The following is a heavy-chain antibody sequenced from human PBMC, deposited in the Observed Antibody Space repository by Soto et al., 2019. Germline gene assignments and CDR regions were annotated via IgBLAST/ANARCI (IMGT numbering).Heavy chain of an antibody. V-gene: IGHV4-34*01. CDR2: INHSGST. CDR1: GGSFSGYY. CDR3: ARKGLLRPTYYYYYGMDV. D-gene: IGHD2-2*01. Sequence: PSETLSLTCAVYGGSFSGYYWSWIRQPPGKGLEWIGEINHSGSTNYNPSLKSRVTISVDTSKNQFSLKLSSVTAADTAVYYCARKGLLRPTYYYYYGMDVWGQGTTVTVSS. J-gene: IGHJ6*02.